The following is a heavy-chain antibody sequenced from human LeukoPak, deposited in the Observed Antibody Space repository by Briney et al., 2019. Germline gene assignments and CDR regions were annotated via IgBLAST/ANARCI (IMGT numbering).Heavy chain of an antibody. V-gene: IGHV4-34*01. J-gene: IGHJ4*02. CDR2: INHSGST. D-gene: IGHD6-19*01. Sequence: SETLSLTCAVYGGSFSGYYWSWIRQPPGKGLEWIGEINHSGSTNYNPSLKSRVTISVDTSKSQFSLKLSSVTAADTAVYYCARAKWDREQWLVRGSFDYWGQETLVTVSS. CDR1: GGSFSGYY. CDR3: ARAKWDREQWLVRGSFDY.